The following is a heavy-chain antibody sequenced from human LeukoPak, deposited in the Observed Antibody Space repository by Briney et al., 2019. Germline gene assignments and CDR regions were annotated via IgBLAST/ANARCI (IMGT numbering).Heavy chain of an antibody. J-gene: IGHJ4*02. CDR3: AREYSSSWY. Sequence: ASVKVSCKASGYTFTGYYMHWVRQAPGQGLEWMGWISAYNGNTNYAQKFQGRVTMTRDTSTSTVYMELSSLRSEDTAVYYCAREYSSSWYWGQGTLVTVSS. D-gene: IGHD6-13*01. V-gene: IGHV1-2*02. CDR2: ISAYNGNT. CDR1: GYTFTGYY.